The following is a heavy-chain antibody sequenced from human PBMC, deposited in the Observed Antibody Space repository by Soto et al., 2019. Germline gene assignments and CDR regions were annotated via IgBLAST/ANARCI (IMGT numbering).Heavy chain of an antibody. CDR2: TYYRSKWYN. J-gene: IGHJ4*02. CDR3: AGSGYDSGLDY. V-gene: IGHV6-1*01. CDR1: GDSVSSNSAA. D-gene: IGHD5-12*01. Sequence: SRTLSLTFAISGDSVSSNSAAWNCISQSPSRGLEWLGRTYYRSKWYNDYAVSVKSRITINPDTSKNQFSLQLNSVTPEDTAVYYCAGSGYDSGLDYWGQGTLVTVSS.